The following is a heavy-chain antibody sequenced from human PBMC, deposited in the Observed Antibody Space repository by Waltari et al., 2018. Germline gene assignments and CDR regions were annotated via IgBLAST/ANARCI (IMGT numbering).Heavy chain of an antibody. CDR2: IHYTGST. V-gene: IGHV4-59*12. Sequence: QVQLQESGPGLVKPSETLSLNCTVSGGSIRSSYWSWIRQSPGKGLEWIGCIHYTGSTNYNPSLKSRLTISLDTSKDQFSLKLSSVTAADTAMYYCARNLGFGGLIGPFEHWGQG. CDR3: ARNLGFGGLIGPFEH. CDR1: GGSIRSSY. D-gene: IGHD3-16*01. J-gene: IGHJ4*02.